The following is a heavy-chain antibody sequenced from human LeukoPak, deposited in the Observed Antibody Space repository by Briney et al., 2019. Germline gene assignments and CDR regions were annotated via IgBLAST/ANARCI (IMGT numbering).Heavy chain of an antibody. CDR3: ARDLATDDS. J-gene: IGHJ4*02. CDR2: IYRGGNT. CDR1: GFTVSNSY. V-gene: IGHV3-66*01. Sequence: PGGSLRLSCAVSGFTVSNSYMTWVRQAPGKGLEWVSVIYRGGNTYYADSVKGRFTISRDNSKNTLYLQMNSLRAEDTAVYYCARDLATDDSWGQGTLVTVSS.